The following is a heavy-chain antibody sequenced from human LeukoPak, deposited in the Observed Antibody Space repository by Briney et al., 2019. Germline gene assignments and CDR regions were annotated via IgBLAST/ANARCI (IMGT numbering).Heavy chain of an antibody. D-gene: IGHD4-11*01. V-gene: IGHV4-59*01. CDR2: IYYSGST. CDR3: ARARNYSIYYFDY. CDR1: GVSISTYD. J-gene: IGHJ4*02. Sequence: PLETLSLTCTVSGVSISTYDWSWIRQPPGKGLEWIGYIYYSGSTNYNPSLKSRVTISVDKSKNQFSLKMTSVTAADTAVYYCARARNYSIYYFDYWGQGTLVTVSS.